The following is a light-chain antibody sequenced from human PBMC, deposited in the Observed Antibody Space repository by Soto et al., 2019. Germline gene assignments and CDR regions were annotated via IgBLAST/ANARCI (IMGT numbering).Light chain of an antibody. V-gene: IGLV2-23*01. CDR1: DSDVGRYNL. CDR3: CSYAGYNPFI. CDR2: EDI. J-gene: IGLJ1*01. Sequence: QSALTQPASVSGSPGQSITISCTGTDSDVGRYNLVSWYQHHPGKAPKVLIPEDIKRPSGVSLRFSGSKSVNTASLTISGLQAEGEADYFCCSYAGYNPFIFGSGTKLTVL.